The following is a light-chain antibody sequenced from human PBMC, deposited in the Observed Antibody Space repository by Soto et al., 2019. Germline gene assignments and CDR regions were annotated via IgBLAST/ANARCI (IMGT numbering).Light chain of an antibody. CDR1: QTISSW. CDR2: KAS. J-gene: IGKJ1*01. V-gene: IGKV1-5*03. Sequence: DIQMTQSPSTLSGSVGDRVTIACRASQTISSWLAWYQQKPGKAPKLLIYKASTLKSGVPSRFSGSGSGTEFTLTISSLQHDAFATYYCQHYNSYSEAFGQGTK. CDR3: QHYNSYSEA.